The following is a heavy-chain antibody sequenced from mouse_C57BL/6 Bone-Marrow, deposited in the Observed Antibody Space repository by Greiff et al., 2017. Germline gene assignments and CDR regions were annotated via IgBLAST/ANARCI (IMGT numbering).Heavy chain of an antibody. CDR2: IHPNSGST. Sequence: QVQLQQPGAELVKPGASVKLSCKASGYTFTSYWMHWVKQRPGQGLEWIGMIHPNSGSTNYNEKFKSKATLTVDKSSSIAYMQLSSLTSEDSAVYYCAIEGYYYYAMDYWGQGTSVTVSS. D-gene: IGHD1-1*01. V-gene: IGHV1-64*01. CDR1: GYTFTSYW. J-gene: IGHJ4*01. CDR3: AIEGYYYYAMDY.